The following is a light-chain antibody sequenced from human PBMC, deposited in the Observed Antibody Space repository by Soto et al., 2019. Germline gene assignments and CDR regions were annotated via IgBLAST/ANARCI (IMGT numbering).Light chain of an antibody. CDR3: SSYTNSGTVL. CDR1: SSDVGGYDY. J-gene: IGLJ2*01. Sequence: QSFLTQPASVSGSPGQSITISCTGTSSDVGGYDYVSWYQQYAGKAPKLTIYNVRNRPSGVSNRFSGSKSGNTASLTISGLQPEDEADYFCSSYTNSGTVLFGGGTKLTVL. CDR2: NVR. V-gene: IGLV2-14*01.